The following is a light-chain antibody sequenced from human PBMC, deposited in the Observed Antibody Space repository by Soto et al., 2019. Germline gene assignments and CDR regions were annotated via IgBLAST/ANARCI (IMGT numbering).Light chain of an antibody. V-gene: IGLV1-51*01. Sequence: QSVLTQPPSVSAAPGQTVTISCSGSSSNIGNNYVAWYQQLPGTAPQLLIYDNYERPSGIPDRFSGSKSGTSATLGIAGLQTGDEADYYCGTWDSSLSAVVFGGGTKVTVL. CDR1: SSNIGNNY. J-gene: IGLJ2*01. CDR2: DNY. CDR3: GTWDSSLSAVV.